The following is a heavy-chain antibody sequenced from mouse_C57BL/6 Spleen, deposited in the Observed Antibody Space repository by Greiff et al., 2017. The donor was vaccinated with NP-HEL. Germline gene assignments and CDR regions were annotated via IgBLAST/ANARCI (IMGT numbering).Heavy chain of an antibody. Sequence: VQLQQSGAELARPGASVKLSCKASGYTFTSYGISWVKQRTGQGLEWIGEIYPRSGNTYYHEKFKGKATLTADKSSSTAYMELRSLTSEDSAVYFCARETSTVVATDAMDYWGQGTSVTVSS. D-gene: IGHD1-1*01. V-gene: IGHV1-81*01. CDR3: ARETSTVVATDAMDY. CDR1: GYTFTSYG. CDR2: IYPRSGNT. J-gene: IGHJ4*01.